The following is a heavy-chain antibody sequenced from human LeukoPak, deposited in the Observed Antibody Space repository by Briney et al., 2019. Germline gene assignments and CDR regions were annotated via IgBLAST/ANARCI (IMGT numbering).Heavy chain of an antibody. Sequence: SVKVSCKASGGTFSSYAISWVRQAPRQGLEWMGGIIPIFGTANYAQKFQGRVTITTDESTSTAYMELSSLRSEDTAVYYCAREGIFEDYYDSSGFDYWGQGTLVTVSS. V-gene: IGHV1-69*05. J-gene: IGHJ4*02. CDR1: GGTFSSYA. CDR3: AREGIFEDYYDSSGFDY. D-gene: IGHD3-22*01. CDR2: IIPIFGTA.